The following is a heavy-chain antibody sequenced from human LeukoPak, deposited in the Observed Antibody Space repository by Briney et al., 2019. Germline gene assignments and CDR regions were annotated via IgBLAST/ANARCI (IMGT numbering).Heavy chain of an antibody. Sequence: SQTLSLTCAVSGGSISSGGYSWSWIRQPPGKGLEWIGYIYHSGSTYYNPSLKSRVTISVDRSKNQFSLKLSSVTAADTAVYYCAREGTPDIVVVVAADMDVWGQGTTVTVSS. D-gene: IGHD2-15*01. V-gene: IGHV4-30-2*01. CDR3: AREGTPDIVVVVAADMDV. J-gene: IGHJ6*02. CDR2: IYHSGST. CDR1: GGSISSGGYS.